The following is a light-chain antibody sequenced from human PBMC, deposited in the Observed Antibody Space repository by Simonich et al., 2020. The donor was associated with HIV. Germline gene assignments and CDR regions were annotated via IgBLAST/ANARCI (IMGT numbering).Light chain of an antibody. CDR3: QQTNSFPRT. CDR1: QGISSW. V-gene: IGKV1-12*01. CDR2: DAS. J-gene: IGKJ1*01. Sequence: DIQMTQSPSSVSASVGKKVTISCRASQGISSWLAWYQQKPGKAPKLLIYDASSLQSCVPSSFSGSGSGTNFTLTISSLQPEDFATYYCQQTNSFPRTFGQGTKVEIK.